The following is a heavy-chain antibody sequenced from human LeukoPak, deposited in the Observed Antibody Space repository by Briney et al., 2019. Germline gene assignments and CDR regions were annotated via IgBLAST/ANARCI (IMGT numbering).Heavy chain of an antibody. Sequence: GASVKVSCKASGYTFTGYYMHWVRQAPGQGLEWMGWINPNSGGTNYAQKFQGRVTMTRDTSISTAYMELSRLRSDDTAVYYCAREPPRIAAAGGGYYYYYYMDVWAKGPRSPSP. CDR3: AREPPRIAAAGGGYYYYYYMDV. CDR1: GYTFTGYY. J-gene: IGHJ6*03. D-gene: IGHD6-13*01. V-gene: IGHV1-2*02. CDR2: INPNSGGT.